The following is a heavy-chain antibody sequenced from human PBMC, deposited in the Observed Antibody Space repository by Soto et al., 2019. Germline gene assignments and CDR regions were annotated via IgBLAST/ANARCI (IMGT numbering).Heavy chain of an antibody. J-gene: IGHJ5*02. V-gene: IGHV4-61*01. D-gene: IGHD2-21*02. CDR2: VYFSGST. CDR3: ARIDGDDGHNWFDP. Sequence: QVQLKESGPGLLKPSETLSLTCTVSGASVSSASYYWAWLRQPPGRGLEWIGSVYFSGSTSYIPSLKSRVTISVDTSKNQFSLNLASVTASDSAVYYCARIDGDDGHNWFDPWGQGTLVIVSP. CDR1: GASVSSASYY.